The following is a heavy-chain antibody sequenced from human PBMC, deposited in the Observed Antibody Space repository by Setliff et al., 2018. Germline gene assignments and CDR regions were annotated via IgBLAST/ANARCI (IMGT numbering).Heavy chain of an antibody. D-gene: IGHD5-12*01. CDR1: DGSISSSSYY. Sequence: PSETLSLTCTVSDGSISSSSYYWGWIRQPPGKGLEWIGSIYYSGSTYYNPSLKSRVTISVDTSKNQFSLKLSSVTAADTAVYYCARQDSGWFDYWGQGTLVTVSS. V-gene: IGHV4-39*01. CDR3: ARQDSGWFDY. J-gene: IGHJ4*02. CDR2: IYYSGST.